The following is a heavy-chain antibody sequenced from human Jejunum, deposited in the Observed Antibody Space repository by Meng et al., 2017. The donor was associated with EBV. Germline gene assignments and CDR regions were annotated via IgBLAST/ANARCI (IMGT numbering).Heavy chain of an antibody. V-gene: IGHV3-20*01. CDR2: INWDGRRT. J-gene: IGHJ4*02. D-gene: IGHD2-2*03. CDR3: ARDKRGAGYCHDY. Sequence: QRAEFGGGVVRPGGSLRLSCVASGFTLEDYGMNWVRQVPGKGLEWVATINWDGRRTGYADSVKGRFTISRDNAKNSLYLQMNSLRAEDTALYHCARDKRGAGYCHDYWGQGTLVTVSS. CDR1: GFTLEDYG.